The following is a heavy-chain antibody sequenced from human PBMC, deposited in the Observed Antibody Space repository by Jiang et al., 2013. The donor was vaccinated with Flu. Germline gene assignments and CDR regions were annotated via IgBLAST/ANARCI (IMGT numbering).Heavy chain of an antibody. V-gene: IGHV1-2*02. D-gene: IGHD6-19*01. CDR1: GYTFTGYY. J-gene: IGHJ5*02. CDR3: ARGRIAVAGFNWFDP. CDR2: INPNSGGT. Sequence: VQLVESGAEVKKPGASVKVSCKASGYTFTGYYMHWVRQAPGQGLEWMGWINPNSGGTNYAQKFQGRVTMTRDTSISTAYMELSRLRSDDTAVYYCARGRIAVAGFNWFDPWGQGTLVTVSS.